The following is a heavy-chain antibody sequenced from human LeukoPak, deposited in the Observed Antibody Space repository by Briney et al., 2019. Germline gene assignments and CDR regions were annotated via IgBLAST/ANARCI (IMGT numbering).Heavy chain of an antibody. CDR3: ASAGVGATYYYYGMDV. V-gene: IGHV3-33*01. CDR1: GFTFSSYG. CDR2: IWYDGSNK. Sequence: GRSLRLSCAASGFTFSSYGMHWVRQAPGKGLEWVAVIWYDGSNKYYADSVKGRFTISRDNSKNTLYLQMNSLRAEDTAVYYCASAGVGATYYYYGMDVWGQGTTVTVSS. D-gene: IGHD1-26*01. J-gene: IGHJ6*02.